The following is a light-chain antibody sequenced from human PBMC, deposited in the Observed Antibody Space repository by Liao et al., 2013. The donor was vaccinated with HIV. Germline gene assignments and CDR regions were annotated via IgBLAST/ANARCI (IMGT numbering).Light chain of an antibody. V-gene: IGLV3-1*01. CDR3: QAWDSSTPVV. J-gene: IGLJ2*01. CDR1: VLAERY. Sequence: SYELTQPSSVSVSPGQTATITCSGDVLAERYARWFQQKPGQAPVLMIYGDTERPSGIPERFSGSNSGNTATLTISGTQAMDEADYYCQAWDSSTPVVFGGGTKLTVL. CDR2: GDT.